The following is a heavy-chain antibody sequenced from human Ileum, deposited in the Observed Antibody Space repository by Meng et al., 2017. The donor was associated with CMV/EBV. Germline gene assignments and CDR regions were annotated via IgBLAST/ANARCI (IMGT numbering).Heavy chain of an antibody. CDR1: EFTFSGYY. CDR2: INSKNDGT. Sequence: QVQVVQSGAEVKKPGASVKVCCTTSEFTFSGYYIHWVRQAPGQGLEWMGWINSKNDGTNYARKFQGRVTMTRETSISTAHMELSGLMSDDTAVYYCVRSSGWSRFDYWGQGTLVTVSS. V-gene: IGHV1-2*02. D-gene: IGHD6-19*01. J-gene: IGHJ4*02. CDR3: VRSSGWSRFDY.